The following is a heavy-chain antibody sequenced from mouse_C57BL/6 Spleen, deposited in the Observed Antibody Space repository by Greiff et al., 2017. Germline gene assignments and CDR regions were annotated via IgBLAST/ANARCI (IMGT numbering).Heavy chain of an antibody. V-gene: IGHV3-8*01. Sequence: TSDYWNWIRKFPGNKLEYMGYISYSGSTYYNPSLKSRISITRDTSKNQYYLQLNSVTTEDTATYYCARGLRLDWYFDVWGTGTTVTVSS. D-gene: IGHD2-4*01. CDR1: TSDY. CDR2: ISYSGST. CDR3: ARGLRLDWYFDV. J-gene: IGHJ1*03.